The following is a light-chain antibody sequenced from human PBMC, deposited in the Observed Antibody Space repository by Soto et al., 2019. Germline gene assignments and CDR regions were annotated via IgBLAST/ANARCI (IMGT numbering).Light chain of an antibody. CDR3: LQHDRYPYS. CDR1: QAISSY. J-gene: IGKJ2*03. CDR2: DAS. Sequence: DIQMTQSPSAMSVSIGDRVTITCRASQAISSYLAWFQQKSGKVPTRLIYDASTLQSGVPSRFSGSGSGTDFTLTITNVQPEDVATYFCLQHDRYPYSFGQGTKV. V-gene: IGKV1-17*03.